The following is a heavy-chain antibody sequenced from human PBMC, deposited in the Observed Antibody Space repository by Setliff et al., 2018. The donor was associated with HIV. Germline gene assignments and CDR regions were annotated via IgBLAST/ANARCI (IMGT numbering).Heavy chain of an antibody. D-gene: IGHD3-9*01. CDR2: IYYSGST. CDR1: GGSIRSGDYY. J-gene: IGHJ5*02. Sequence: SETLSLTCTVSGGSIRSGDYYWSWIRQPPGKGLEWIGYIYYSGSTHYSPSLKSRVTISGDTSKNQFSLKLSSVTAADTAVYYCARENIFFDSRIAYNWFDPWGRGTLVTVS. V-gene: IGHV4-30-4*08. CDR3: ARENIFFDSRIAYNWFDP.